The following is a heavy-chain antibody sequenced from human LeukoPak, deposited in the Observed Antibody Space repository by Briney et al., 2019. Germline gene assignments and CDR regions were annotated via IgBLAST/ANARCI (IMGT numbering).Heavy chain of an antibody. J-gene: IGHJ6*02. CDR3: ARSRGLYSYYYYGMDV. D-gene: IGHD2-15*01. CDR2: IWYDGSNK. Sequence: GRSLGLSCAASGFTFSSYGMHWVRQAPGKGLEWVAVIWYDGSNKYYADSVKGRFTISRDNSKNTLYLQMNSLRAEDTAVYYCARSRGLYSYYYYGMDVWGQGTTVTVSS. CDR1: GFTFSSYG. V-gene: IGHV3-33*01.